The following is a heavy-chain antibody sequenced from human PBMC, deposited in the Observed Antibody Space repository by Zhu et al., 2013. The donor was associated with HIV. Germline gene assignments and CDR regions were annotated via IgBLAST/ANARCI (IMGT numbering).Heavy chain of an antibody. V-gene: IGHV3-53*01. Sequence: EVQLVESGGGLIQPGGSLRLSCAVSGFTVSTNYMSWVRQAPGRGLEWVSVIYSGGSTYYADFVKGRFTISRDNSKNTLYLQMNNLRAEDTAVYYCARSVPRFDYWGLGTEVTISS. CDR3: ARSVPRFDY. J-gene: IGHJ4*02. D-gene: IGHD3-10*02. CDR1: GFTVSTNY. CDR2: IYSGGST.